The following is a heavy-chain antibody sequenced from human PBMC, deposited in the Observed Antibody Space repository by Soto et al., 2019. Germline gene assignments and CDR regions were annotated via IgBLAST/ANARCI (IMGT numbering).Heavy chain of an antibody. J-gene: IGHJ6*02. D-gene: IGHD3-10*01. CDR1: SGSISSYY. CDR2: IYYSGST. V-gene: IGHV4-59*01. Sequence: SETLSLTCTVSSGSISSYYWSWIRQPPGKGLEWIGYIYYSGSTNYNPSLKSRVTISVDTSKNQFSLKLSSVTAADTAVYYCARGGYYGSGSYYSLLYYHYLLAVWGQGTSVTGSS. CDR3: ARGGYYGSGSYYSLLYYHYLLAV.